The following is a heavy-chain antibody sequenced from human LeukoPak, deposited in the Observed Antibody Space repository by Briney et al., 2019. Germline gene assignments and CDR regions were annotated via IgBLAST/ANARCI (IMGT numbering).Heavy chain of an antibody. V-gene: IGHV3-23*01. D-gene: IGHD4-17*01. CDR2: ISGAGGRT. CDR1: GFTFSSYG. J-gene: IGHJ5*02. Sequence: PGGSLRLSCAASGFTFSSYGMHWVRQAPGKGLEWVSAISGAGGRTYYADSVKGRFTISRDNSKNTLYLQMDSLRAEDTAVYYCAKDRADNGDRLRFDPWGQGTLVTVSS. CDR3: AKDRADNGDRLRFDP.